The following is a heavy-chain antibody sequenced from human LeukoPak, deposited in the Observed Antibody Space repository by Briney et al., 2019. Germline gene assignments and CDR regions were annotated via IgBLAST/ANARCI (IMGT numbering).Heavy chain of an antibody. CDR1: GDSISRYY. J-gene: IGHJ6*02. Sequence: SETLSLTCIISGDSISRYYWSWIRQPPGKGLEWIGYVYNSGSTDYNPSLKSRLTISADMSKNHSSLKLRSVTAADTAVYYCASHCGTTDCYSYYAMDVWGQGTTVIVTS. D-gene: IGHD2-21*01. CDR3: ASHCGTTDCYSYYAMDV. V-gene: IGHV4-59*08. CDR2: VYNSGST.